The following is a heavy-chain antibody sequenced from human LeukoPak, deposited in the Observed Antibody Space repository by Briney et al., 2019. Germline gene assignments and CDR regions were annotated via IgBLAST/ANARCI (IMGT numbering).Heavy chain of an antibody. D-gene: IGHD3-16*01. CDR3: ARGIYAYVRRSDFDY. J-gene: IGHJ4*02. CDR1: GFTFSSYS. Sequence: GGSLSLSCAASGFTFSSYSMNWVRQAPGKGLEWVSSISRSSSYIYYADSVKGRFTISRDNAKNSLYLQMNSLRAEDTAVYYCARGIYAYVRRSDFDYWGQGTLVTVSS. CDR2: ISRSSSYI. V-gene: IGHV3-21*01.